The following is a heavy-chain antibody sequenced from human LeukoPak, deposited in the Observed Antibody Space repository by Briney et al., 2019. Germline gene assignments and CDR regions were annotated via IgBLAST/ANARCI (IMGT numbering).Heavy chain of an antibody. J-gene: IGHJ4*02. Sequence: EGSLSLSCAASGFTFSSYEMSWVRQAPGKGLEWVSYISSSSSTIYYADSVKGRFTISRDNAKTSLYLQMNSLRAEDTAVYYCARGYSIFDYWGQGTLVTVSS. CDR3: ARGYSIFDY. V-gene: IGHV3-48*03. CDR2: ISSSSSTI. D-gene: IGHD6-13*01. CDR1: GFTFSSYE.